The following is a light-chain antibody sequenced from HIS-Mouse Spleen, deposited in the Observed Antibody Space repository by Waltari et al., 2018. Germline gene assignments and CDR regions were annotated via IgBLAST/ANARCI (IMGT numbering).Light chain of an antibody. V-gene: IGKV1-5*03. Sequence: DIQMTQSPSTLSACVGDRVIITCRPSQSISSWFAWDQQKPGKAPKLLIYKASSLESGVPSRFSGSGSGTEFTLTISSLQPDDFATYYCQQYNSYPYTFGQGTKLEIK. J-gene: IGKJ2*01. CDR1: QSISSW. CDR3: QQYNSYPYT. CDR2: KAS.